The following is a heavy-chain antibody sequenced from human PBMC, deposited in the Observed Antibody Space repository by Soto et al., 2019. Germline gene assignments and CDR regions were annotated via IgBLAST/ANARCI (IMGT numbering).Heavy chain of an antibody. V-gene: IGHV1-69*02. CDR2: IIPILGIA. CDR1: GGTFSSYT. J-gene: IGHJ4*02. D-gene: IGHD4-17*01. Sequence: QVQLVQSGAEVKKPGSSVKVSCKASGGTFSSYTISWVRQAPGQGLEWMGRIIPILGIANYAQKFQGRVTITADKSTSTAYMELSSLRSEDTAVYYCARFDEQGDYGDRYFDYWGQGTLVTVSS. CDR3: ARFDEQGDYGDRYFDY.